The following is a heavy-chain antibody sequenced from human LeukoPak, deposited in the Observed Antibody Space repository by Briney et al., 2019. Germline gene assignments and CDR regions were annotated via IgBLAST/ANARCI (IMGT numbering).Heavy chain of an antibody. CDR3: ASPLISCSSTSCYLRLVNWFDP. CDR1: GGSISGSSYY. D-gene: IGHD2-2*01. Sequence: SETLSLTCTVSGGSISGSSYYWGWIRQPPGKGLEWIGSIYYSGSTYYNPSLKSRVTISVDTSKNQFSLKLSSVTAADTAVYYCASPLISCSSTSCYLRLVNWFDPWGQGTLVTVSS. CDR2: IYYSGST. V-gene: IGHV4-39*01. J-gene: IGHJ5*02.